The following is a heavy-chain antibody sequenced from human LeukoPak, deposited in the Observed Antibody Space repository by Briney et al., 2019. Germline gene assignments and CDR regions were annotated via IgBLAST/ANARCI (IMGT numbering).Heavy chain of an antibody. CDR2: INPNSGGT. V-gene: IGHV1-2*02. Sequence: GASVKVSCKASGYTFTGYYMHWVRQAPGQGLEWMGWINPNSGGTNYAQKFQGRVTMTRDTSISTAYMELSSLRSEDTAVYYCARVRVVEVGRVRFDLWGRGTLVTVSS. CDR3: ARVRVVEVGRVRFDL. J-gene: IGHJ2*01. D-gene: IGHD2-21*01. CDR1: GYTFTGYY.